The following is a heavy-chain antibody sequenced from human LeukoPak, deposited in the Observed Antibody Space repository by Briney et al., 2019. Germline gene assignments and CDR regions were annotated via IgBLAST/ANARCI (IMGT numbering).Heavy chain of an antibody. CDR1: GGSISSGSYY. V-gene: IGHV4-61*02. J-gene: IGHJ4*02. CDR3: AKAEGYDFWSGYLFDY. D-gene: IGHD3-3*01. Sequence: TLSLTCTVSGGSISSGSYYWSWIRQPAGKGLEWIGRIYTSGSTNYIPSLKSRVTISVDTSKNQFSLKLSSVTAADTAVYYCAKAEGYDFWSGYLFDYWGQGTLVTVSS. CDR2: IYTSGST.